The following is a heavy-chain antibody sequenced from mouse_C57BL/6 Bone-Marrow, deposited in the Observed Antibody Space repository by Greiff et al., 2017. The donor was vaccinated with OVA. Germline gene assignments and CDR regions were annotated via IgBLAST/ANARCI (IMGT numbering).Heavy chain of an antibody. J-gene: IGHJ2*01. CDR3: TTFGFITTVVATSDY. Sequence: DVQLQESGAELVRPGASVKLSCTASGFNIKDDYMHWVKQRPEQGLEWIGWIDPENGDTEYASKFQGKATITADTSSNTAYLQLSSLTSEDTPVYYCTTFGFITTVVATSDYWGQGTTLTVSS. CDR1: GFNIKDDY. CDR2: IDPENGDT. V-gene: IGHV14-4*01. D-gene: IGHD1-1*01.